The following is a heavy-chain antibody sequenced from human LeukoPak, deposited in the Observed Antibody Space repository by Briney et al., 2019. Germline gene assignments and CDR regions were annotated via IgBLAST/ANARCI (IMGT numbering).Heavy chain of an antibody. CDR1: GFTFGDYA. J-gene: IGHJ4*02. CDR2: ISWNSGNI. V-gene: IGHV3-9*01. Sequence: SGGSLRLSCAASGFTFGDYAMHWVRQAPGKGLEWVSGISWNSGNIGYGDSVKGRFTISRDNAKNSLSLQMNSLTVEDTALYYCANPHGVYRDNWGQGTLVTASS. D-gene: IGHD4-17*01. CDR3: ANPHGVYRDN.